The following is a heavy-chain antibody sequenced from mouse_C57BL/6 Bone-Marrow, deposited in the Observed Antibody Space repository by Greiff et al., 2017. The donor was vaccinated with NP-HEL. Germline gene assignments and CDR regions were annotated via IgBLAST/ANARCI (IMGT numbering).Heavy chain of an antibody. CDR1: GYTFTSYG. D-gene: IGHD1-1*01. J-gene: IGHJ2*01. V-gene: IGHV1-81*01. Sequence: QVQLQQSGAELARPGASVKLSCKASGYTFTSYGISWVKQRTGQGLEWIGEIYPRSGNTYYNEKFKGKATLTADKSSSTAYMGLRSLTSEDSAVYFCASRVYGSTLGYGGQGTTLTV. CDR3: ASRVYGSTLGY. CDR2: IYPRSGNT.